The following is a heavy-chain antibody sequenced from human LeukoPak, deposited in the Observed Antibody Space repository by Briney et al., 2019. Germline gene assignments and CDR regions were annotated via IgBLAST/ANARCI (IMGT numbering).Heavy chain of an antibody. CDR2: IYTSGST. J-gene: IGHJ4*02. D-gene: IGHD3-10*01. CDR3: ARYRGVGFYYFDY. Sequence: SETLSLTCTVSGDSISGYYWSWIRQPAGQGLEWIGRIYTSGSTNYNPSLKSRVTVSLDTSKNQFSLKLSSVTAADTAVYYCARYRGVGFYYFDYWGQGTLVTVSS. V-gene: IGHV4-4*07. CDR1: GDSISGYY.